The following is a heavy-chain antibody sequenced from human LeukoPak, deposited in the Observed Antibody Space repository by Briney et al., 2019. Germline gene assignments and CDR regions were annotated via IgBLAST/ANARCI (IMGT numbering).Heavy chain of an antibody. Sequence: ASVKVSCKVSGYTLTELSMHWVRQAPGKGLEWMGGFDPEDGETIYAQKFQGRVTMTEDTSTDTAYMELSSLRSEVTAVYYCATGMVPGYCSGGSCSSSGDYWGQGTLVTVSS. CDR3: ATGMVPGYCSGGSCSSSGDY. D-gene: IGHD2-15*01. J-gene: IGHJ4*02. CDR2: FDPEDGET. CDR1: GYTLTELS. V-gene: IGHV1-24*01.